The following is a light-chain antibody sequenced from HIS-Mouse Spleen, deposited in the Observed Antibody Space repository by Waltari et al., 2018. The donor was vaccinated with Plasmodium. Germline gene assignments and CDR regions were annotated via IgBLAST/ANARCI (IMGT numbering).Light chain of an antibody. V-gene: IGKV1-33*01. J-gene: IGKJ3*01. CDR3: QQYDNLPPLFT. CDR2: DAS. CDR1: QDLSNY. Sequence: DIQMTQSPSSLSASVGDRVTITCQASQDLSNYLNWYQQKPGNAPKRLIYDASNLETGVPSRFSGSGSGTDFTFTISSLQPEDIATYYCQQYDNLPPLFTFGPGTKVDIK.